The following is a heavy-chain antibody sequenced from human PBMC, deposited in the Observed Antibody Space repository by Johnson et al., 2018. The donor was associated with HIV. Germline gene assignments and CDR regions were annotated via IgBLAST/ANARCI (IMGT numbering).Heavy chain of an antibody. CDR2: IWYDGSNK. J-gene: IGHJ3*02. CDR3: AKDLGTGDDAFDI. D-gene: IGHD7-27*01. Sequence: QMQLVESGGGVVQPGRSLRLSCAASGFTFSSYGMHWVRQAPGKGLEWVAVIWYDGSNKYYADSVKGRFTISRDNSKNTLYLQMNSLRAEDTAVYYCAKDLGTGDDAFDIWGQGTKVTVSS. V-gene: IGHV3-33*06. CDR1: GFTFSSYG.